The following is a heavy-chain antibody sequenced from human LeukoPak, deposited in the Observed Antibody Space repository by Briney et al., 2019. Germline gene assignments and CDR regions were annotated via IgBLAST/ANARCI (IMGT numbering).Heavy chain of an antibody. CDR1: GGSLSSSSYY. CDR3: ARDVVVPAATKFYYYGMDV. V-gene: IGHV4-39*07. D-gene: IGHD2-2*01. Sequence: PSETLSLTCTVSGGSLSSSSYYWGWLRQPPGKGLEWIGSLYHSGSTYYNPSLKSRVTISVDTSKNQFSLKLSSVTAADTAVYYCARDVVVPAATKFYYYGMDVWGQGTTVTVSS. J-gene: IGHJ6*02. CDR2: LYHSGST.